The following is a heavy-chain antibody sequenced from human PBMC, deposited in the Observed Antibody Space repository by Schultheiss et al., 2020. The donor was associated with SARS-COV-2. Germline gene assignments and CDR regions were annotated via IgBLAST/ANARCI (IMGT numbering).Heavy chain of an antibody. CDR1: GFNIGHYV. D-gene: IGHD4-23*01. V-gene: IGHV3-23*01. CDR3: ARISVVTELYYYYGMDV. J-gene: IGHJ6*02. Sequence: GGSLRLSCAASGFNIGHYVMSWVRQALGKGLEWVSAISGSGGSTYYADSVKGRFTISRDNSKNTLYLQMNSLRAEDTAVYYCARISVVTELYYYYGMDVWGQGTTVTVSS. CDR2: ISGSGGST.